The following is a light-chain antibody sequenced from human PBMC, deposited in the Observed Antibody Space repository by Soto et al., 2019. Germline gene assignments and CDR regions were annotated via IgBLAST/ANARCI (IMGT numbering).Light chain of an antibody. CDR3: QHFSIYPFT. Sequence: AIQVTQSPSSLSASVGDRVTITCRASQAIRGALAWYQQKPGKAPKLLIYDVSTVHSGVPSRFSGRGSGKELTLTITRLPPEDFALYACQHFSIYPFTVGQGTR. J-gene: IGKJ5*01. CDR1: QAIRGA. CDR2: DVS. V-gene: IGKV1-13*02.